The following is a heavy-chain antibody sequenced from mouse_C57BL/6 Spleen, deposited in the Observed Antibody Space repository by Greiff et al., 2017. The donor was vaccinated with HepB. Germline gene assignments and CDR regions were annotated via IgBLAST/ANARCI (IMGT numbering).Heavy chain of an antibody. V-gene: IGHV5-9-1*02. CDR2: ISSGGDYI. CDR3: TRERDYYGSSYGFDY. J-gene: IGHJ2*01. Sequence: EVMLVESGEGLVKPGGSLKLSCAASGFTFSSYAMSWVRQTPEKRLEWVAYISSGGDYIYYADTVKGRFTISRDNARNTLYLQMSSLKSEDTAMYYCTRERDYYGSSYGFDYWGQGTTLTVSS. CDR1: GFTFSSYA. D-gene: IGHD1-1*01.